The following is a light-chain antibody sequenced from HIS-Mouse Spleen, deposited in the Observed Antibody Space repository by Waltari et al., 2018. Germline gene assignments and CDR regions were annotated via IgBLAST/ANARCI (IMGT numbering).Light chain of an antibody. CDR3: SSYTSSSTV. CDR1: SSDVGGYHY. J-gene: IGLJ1*01. V-gene: IGLV2-14*03. Sequence: QSALTQPASVSGSPGQSLTISCTGTSSDVGGYHYVSWYQQHPGKAPKLMIYDVSNRPSGVSNRFSGSKSGNTASLTISGLQAEDEADYYCSSYTSSSTVFGTGTKVTVL. CDR2: DVS.